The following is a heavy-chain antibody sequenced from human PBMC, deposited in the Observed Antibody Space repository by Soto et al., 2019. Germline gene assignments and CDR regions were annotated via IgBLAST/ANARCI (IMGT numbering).Heavy chain of an antibody. CDR3: ARGIKYGHYSRWFDP. CDR1: EYIFTNYD. Sequence: QVQLVQSGAEVKKPGASVKVSCKASEYIFTNYDINWVRQATGQGVEYLGWINPNSGNTGYVQKFKGRVTMTRNTSINTAYMELNSLRSEDTAVYYCARGIKYGHYSRWFDPWGQGTLVTVSS. V-gene: IGHV1-8*01. D-gene: IGHD4-17*01. CDR2: INPNSGNT. J-gene: IGHJ5*02.